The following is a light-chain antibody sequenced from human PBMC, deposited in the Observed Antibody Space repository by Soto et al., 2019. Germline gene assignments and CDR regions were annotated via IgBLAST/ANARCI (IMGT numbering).Light chain of an antibody. J-gene: IGKJ1*01. Sequence: GGRVTITCRASQSISSYLNWYQQKPGKAPKLLIYAASSLQSGVPSRFSGSGSGTDFTLTISSLQPEDFATYYCQQSYSTPRTFGQGTKVDI. CDR1: QSISSY. CDR2: AAS. V-gene: IGKV1-39*01. CDR3: QQSYSTPRT.